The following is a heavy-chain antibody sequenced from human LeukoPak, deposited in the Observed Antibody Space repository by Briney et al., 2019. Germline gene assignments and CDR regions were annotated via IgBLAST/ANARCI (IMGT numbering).Heavy chain of an antibody. Sequence: GGSLRLSCAASGFSFSRYWMHWVRQAPGKGLMWVSRITSDGSTTDYADSVKGRFTISRDNAKNTLYLQMNSLRGEDTAVYYCAKDGRWFGELPNYYYYYYMDVWGKGTTVTISS. CDR3: AKDGRWFGELPNYYYYYYMDV. J-gene: IGHJ6*03. V-gene: IGHV3-74*01. D-gene: IGHD3-10*01. CDR2: ITSDGSTT. CDR1: GFSFSRYW.